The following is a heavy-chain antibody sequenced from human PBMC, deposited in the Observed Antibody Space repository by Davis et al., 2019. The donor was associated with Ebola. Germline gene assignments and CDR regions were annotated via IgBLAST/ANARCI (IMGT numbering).Heavy chain of an antibody. V-gene: IGHV4-61*03. CDR2: IYYSGST. D-gene: IGHD6-19*01. CDR3: ARVYSSGWYGWFDP. J-gene: IGHJ5*02. Sequence: MPSETLSLTCTVSGDSVGNYNYYWSWIRQPPGKGLEWIGYIYYSGSTNYNPSLKSRVTISVDTSKNHFSLKLSSVTAADTAVYYCARVYSSGWYGWFDPWGPGTLVTVSA. CDR1: GDSVGNYNYY.